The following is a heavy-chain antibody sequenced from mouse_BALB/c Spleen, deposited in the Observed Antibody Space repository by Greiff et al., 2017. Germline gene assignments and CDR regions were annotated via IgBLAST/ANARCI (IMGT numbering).Heavy chain of an antibody. D-gene: IGHD2-10*01. J-gene: IGHJ3*01. CDR2: ISSGSSTI. Sequence: EVQLVESGGGLVQPGGSRKLSCAASGFTFSSFGMRWVRQAPEKGLEWVAYISSGSSTIYYADTVKGRFTISRDNPKNTLFLQMTSLRSEDTAMYYCARAYYGNGFAYWGQGTLVTVSA. CDR1: GFTFSSFG. CDR3: ARAYYGNGFAY. V-gene: IGHV5-17*02.